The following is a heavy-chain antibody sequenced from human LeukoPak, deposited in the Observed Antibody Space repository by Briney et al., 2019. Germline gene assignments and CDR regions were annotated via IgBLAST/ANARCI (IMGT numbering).Heavy chain of an antibody. J-gene: IGHJ4*02. CDR2: IYYSGST. D-gene: IGHD3-3*01. V-gene: IGHV4-59*01. Sequence: PETLSLTCTVSGGSISSYYWSWIRQPPGKGLEWIGYIYYSGSTNYNPSLKSRVTISVDTSKNQFSLKLSSVTAADTAVYYCARGWGYYDFWSGYYGFDYWGQGTLVTVSS. CDR1: GGSISSYY. CDR3: ARGWGYYDFWSGYYGFDY.